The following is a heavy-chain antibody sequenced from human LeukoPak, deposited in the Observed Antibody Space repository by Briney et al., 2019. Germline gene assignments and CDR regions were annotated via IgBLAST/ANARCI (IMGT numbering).Heavy chain of an antibody. J-gene: IGHJ4*02. CDR3: ARDTIFGADYYFDY. V-gene: IGHV3-48*02. Sequence: PGGSLRLSCAASGFTFSRYSMNWVRQAPGEGLEWVSYISSSSSTIYYADSVKGRFTISRDNAKNSLYLQMNSLRDEDTAVYYCARDTIFGADYYFDYWGQGTLVTVSS. CDR1: GFTFSRYS. CDR2: ISSSSSTI. D-gene: IGHD3-3*01.